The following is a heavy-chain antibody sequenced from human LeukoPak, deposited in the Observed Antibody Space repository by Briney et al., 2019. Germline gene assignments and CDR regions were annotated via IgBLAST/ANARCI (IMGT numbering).Heavy chain of an antibody. CDR1: GFTFSSYA. Sequence: GGSLRLSCAASGFTFSSYAMTWVRQAPGKGLEWVASISGNGETTNYVDSVKGRLTLSGDNSENTVYLQMTSLRAEDPAVYYCARDSRLLIGGIFAVWGQGTTVTVSS. V-gene: IGHV3-23*01. CDR3: ARDSRLLIGGIFAV. CDR2: ISGNGETT. J-gene: IGHJ3*01. D-gene: IGHD1-26*01.